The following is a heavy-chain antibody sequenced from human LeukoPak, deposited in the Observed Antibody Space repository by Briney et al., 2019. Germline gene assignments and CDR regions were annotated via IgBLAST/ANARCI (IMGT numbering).Heavy chain of an antibody. CDR2: IYYSGST. CDR1: GGSISSYY. J-gene: IGHJ3*02. V-gene: IGHV4-59*08. D-gene: IGHD5-12*01. CDR3: ARHRDRSSDYPGAFDI. Sequence: SETLSLTCTVSGGSISSYYWSWIRQPPGKGLGWIGYIYYSGSTNYNPSLKSRVTISVDTSKNQFSLKLSSVTAADTAVYYCARHRDRSSDYPGAFDIWGQGTMVTVSS.